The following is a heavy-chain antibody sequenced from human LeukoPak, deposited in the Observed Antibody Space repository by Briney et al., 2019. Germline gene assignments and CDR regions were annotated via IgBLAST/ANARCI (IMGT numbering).Heavy chain of an antibody. J-gene: IGHJ4*02. V-gene: IGHV1-8*01. D-gene: IGHD5-24*01. CDR1: GYTFTSYD. CDR2: MNPNSGNT. Sequence: ASVKVSCKASGYTFTSYDIKWVRQATGQGLEWMGWMNPNSGNTGYAQKFQGRVTMTRNTSISTAYMELSSLRSEDTAVYYCARGTIAHQRWLQFRRREAWSVPDYWGQGTLVTVSS. CDR3: ARGTIAHQRWLQFRRREAWSVPDY.